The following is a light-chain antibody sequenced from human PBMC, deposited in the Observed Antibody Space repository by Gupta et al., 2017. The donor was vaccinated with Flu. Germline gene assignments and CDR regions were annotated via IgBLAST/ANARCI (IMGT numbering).Light chain of an antibody. V-gene: IGKV1-9*01. CDR3: QQLNSYPRT. CDR2: GAS. Sequence: DIQLTQSPSFLSATVGDRVTITCRASQGISSLLTWYQQKPGKPPKLLIYGASTLHSGVPSRFSGSGSGTEFTLTISSLQPEDFATYYCQQLNSYPRTFGPGTKVDVK. J-gene: IGKJ3*01. CDR1: QGISSL.